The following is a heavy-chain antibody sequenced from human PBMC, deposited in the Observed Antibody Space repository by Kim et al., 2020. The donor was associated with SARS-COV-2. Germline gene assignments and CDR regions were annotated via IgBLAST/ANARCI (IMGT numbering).Heavy chain of an antibody. D-gene: IGHD3-22*01. CDR2: ISSSSSYI. Sequence: GGSLRLSCAASGFTFSSYSMNWVRQAPGKGLEWVSSISSSSSYIYYADSVKGRFTISRDNAKNSLYLQMNSLRAEDTAVYYCARETPGYYYDSSGYLFDYWGQGTLVTVSS. V-gene: IGHV3-21*01. CDR1: GFTFSSYS. CDR3: ARETPGYYYDSSGYLFDY. J-gene: IGHJ4*02.